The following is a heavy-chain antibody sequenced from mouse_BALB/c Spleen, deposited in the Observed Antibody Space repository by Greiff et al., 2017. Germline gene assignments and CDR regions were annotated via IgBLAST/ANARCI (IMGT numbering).Heavy chain of an antibody. CDR3: NAGLGESAMDY. D-gene: IGHD3-1*01. Sequence: EVKLMESGAELVRSGASVKLSCTASGFNIKDYYMHWVKQRPEQGLEWIGWIDPENGDTEYAPKFQGKATMTADTSSNTAYLQLSSLTSEDTAVYYCNAGLGESAMDYWGQGTSVTVSS. V-gene: IGHV14-4*02. CDR2: IDPENGDT. J-gene: IGHJ4*01. CDR1: GFNIKDYY.